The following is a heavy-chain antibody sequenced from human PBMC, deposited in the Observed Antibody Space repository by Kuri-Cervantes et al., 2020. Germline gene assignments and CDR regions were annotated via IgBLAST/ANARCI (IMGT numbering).Heavy chain of an antibody. V-gene: IGHV1-8*01. J-gene: IGHJ3*02. CDR2: MNPNSGNT. Sequence: GGSLRLSCKASGYTFTSYDINWVRQATGQGLEWMGWMNPNSGNTGYAQKFQGRVTMTRDTSTSTVYMELSSLRSEDTAVYYCARDGGKLELVGAFDIWGQGTMVTVSS. CDR3: ARDGGKLELVGAFDI. D-gene: IGHD1-7*01. CDR1: GYTFTSYD.